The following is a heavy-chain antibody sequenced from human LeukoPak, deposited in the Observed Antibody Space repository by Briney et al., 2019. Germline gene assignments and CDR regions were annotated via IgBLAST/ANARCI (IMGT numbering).Heavy chain of an antibody. Sequence: SETLSLTCTVPGGSISSYYWSWIRQPPGKGLEWIGYIYYSGSTNYNPSLKSRVTISVDTSKNQFSLKLSSVTAADTAVYYCARHGAAAGWFDPWGQGTLVTVSS. D-gene: IGHD6-13*01. J-gene: IGHJ5*02. V-gene: IGHV4-59*08. CDR3: ARHGAAAGWFDP. CDR1: GGSISSYY. CDR2: IYYSGST.